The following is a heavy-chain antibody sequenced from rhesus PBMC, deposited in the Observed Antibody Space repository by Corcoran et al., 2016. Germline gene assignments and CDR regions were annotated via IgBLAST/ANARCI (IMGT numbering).Heavy chain of an antibody. V-gene: IGHV4-127*01. CDR2: IGGSSRST. CDR1: GYSISSGYG. Sequence: QVQLQESGPGLVKPSETLSLTCAVSGYSISSGYGWSWIRQPPGKGLEWIGYIGGSSRSTNYNPALNSRVTISKDTSDNQFSLKLSSVTAADTAVYYCARRRIGNYFDYWGQGVLVTVSS. J-gene: IGHJ4*01. CDR3: ARRRIGNYFDY. D-gene: IGHD2-15*01.